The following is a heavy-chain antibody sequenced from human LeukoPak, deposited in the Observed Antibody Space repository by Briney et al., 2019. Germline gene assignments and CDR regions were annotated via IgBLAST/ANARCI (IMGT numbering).Heavy chain of an antibody. V-gene: IGHV4-59*01. D-gene: IGHD4-17*01. CDR1: GVSISSYY. CDR3: ARNYYGDYVPHYFDY. J-gene: IGHJ4*02. Sequence: SETLSLTCTVSGVSISSYYWSWIRQPPGKGLEWIGYIYYSGSTNYNPSLKSRVTISVDTSKNLFSLKLSSVTAADTAVYYCARNYYGDYVPHYFDYWGQGTLVTVSS. CDR2: IYYSGST.